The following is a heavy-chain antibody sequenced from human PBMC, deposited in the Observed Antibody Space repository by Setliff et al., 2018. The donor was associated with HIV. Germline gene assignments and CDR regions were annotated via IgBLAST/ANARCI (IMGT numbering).Heavy chain of an antibody. Sequence: PGGSLRLSCVTSGFTFGDFALNWVRQAPGRGLEWVGFISSEDDGGTTEYAASVKGRFTISRDDSKSIAYLQMNSLKTEDTAVYYCTRAYYNFWSGLHKYYYYYMDVWGKGTTVTVSS. V-gene: IGHV3-49*04. CDR2: ISSEDDGGTT. CDR3: TRAYYNFWSGLHKYYYYYMDV. CDR1: GFTFGDFA. D-gene: IGHD3-3*01. J-gene: IGHJ6*03.